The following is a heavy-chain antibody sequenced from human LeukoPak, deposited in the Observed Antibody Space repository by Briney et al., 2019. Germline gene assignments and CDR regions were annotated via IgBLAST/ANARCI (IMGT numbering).Heavy chain of an antibody. CDR3: AGGDYIAPAAESDY. J-gene: IGHJ4*02. CDR1: GFTFSSYS. V-gene: IGHV3-21*01. CDR2: ISSSSSYI. D-gene: IGHD2-2*01. Sequence: GGSQRLSCAASGFTFSSYSMNWVRQAPGKGLEWVSSISSSSSYIYYADSVKGRFTISRDNAKNSLYLQMNSLRAEDTAVYYCAGGDYIAPAAESDYWGQGTLVTVSS.